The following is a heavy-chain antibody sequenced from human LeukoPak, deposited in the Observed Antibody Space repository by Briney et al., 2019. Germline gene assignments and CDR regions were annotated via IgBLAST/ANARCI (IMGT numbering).Heavy chain of an antibody. CDR3: AREDYGDYLPSGYYGMDV. V-gene: IGHV1-69*04. D-gene: IGHD4-17*01. Sequence: ASVKVSCKASGGTFSSYAISWVRQAPGQGLEWMGRIIPILGIANYAQKFQGRVTITADKSTSTAYMELSSLRSEDTAVYYCAREDYGDYLPSGYYGMDVWGQGTTVTVSS. CDR2: IIPILGIA. CDR1: GGTFSSYA. J-gene: IGHJ6*02.